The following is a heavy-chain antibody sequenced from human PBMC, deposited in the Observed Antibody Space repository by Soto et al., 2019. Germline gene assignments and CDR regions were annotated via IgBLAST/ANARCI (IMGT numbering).Heavy chain of an antibody. V-gene: IGHV3-23*01. J-gene: IGHJ3*02. CDR2: IGGGETDT. CDR3: AKDRMSYNSGWDPFDI. CDR1: GFTFSTYA. D-gene: IGHD3-10*01. Sequence: HPGGSLRLSCAASGFTFSTYAMSWVRQAPGKGLEWVSGIGGGETDTHYAESVKGRFTISRDNSKSTLFLQMSSLGAEDTAVYYCAKDRMSYNSGWDPFDIWGQGTMVTVSS.